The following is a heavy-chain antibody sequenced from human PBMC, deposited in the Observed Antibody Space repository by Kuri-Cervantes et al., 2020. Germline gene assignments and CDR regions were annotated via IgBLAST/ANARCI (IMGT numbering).Heavy chain of an antibody. CDR3: ARDPGSRWLPFDY. D-gene: IGHD6-19*01. Sequence: LSLTCAASGFTFDDYAMHWVRQAPGKGLEWVSGISWNSGSIGYADSVKGRFTISRDNAKNSLYLQMNSLRDEDTAVYYCARDPGSRWLPFDYWGQGTLVTVSS. CDR1: GFTFDDYA. V-gene: IGHV3-9*01. CDR2: ISWNSGSI. J-gene: IGHJ4*02.